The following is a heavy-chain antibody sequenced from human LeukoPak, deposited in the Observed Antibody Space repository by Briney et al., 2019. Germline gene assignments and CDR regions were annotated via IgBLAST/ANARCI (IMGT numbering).Heavy chain of an antibody. CDR2: INHSGST. CDR1: GGSFSGYY. J-gene: IGHJ4*02. CDR3: ASGNDGYRIDY. D-gene: IGHD5-18*01. Sequence: SETLSLTCAVYGGSFSGYYWSWIRQPPGKGLEWIGEINHSGSTNYNPSLKSRVTISVDTSKNQFSLKLSSVTAADTAAYYCASGNDGYRIDYWGQGTLVTVSS. V-gene: IGHV4-34*01.